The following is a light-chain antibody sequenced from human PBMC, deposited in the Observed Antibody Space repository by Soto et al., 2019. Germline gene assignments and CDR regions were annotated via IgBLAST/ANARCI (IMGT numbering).Light chain of an antibody. CDR2: WAS. V-gene: IGKV4-1*01. Sequence: DIVMTQSPDSLAVSLGERATINCKSSQSVLFNSNSRNYLAWYQQKPGQPPKLLIYWASTRESGVPDRFSGSGSVTDFTLTISSLQAEDVAVYYCQQYYSTPLTFGGGTKVEIK. CDR3: QQYYSTPLT. CDR1: QSVLFNSNSRNY. J-gene: IGKJ4*01.